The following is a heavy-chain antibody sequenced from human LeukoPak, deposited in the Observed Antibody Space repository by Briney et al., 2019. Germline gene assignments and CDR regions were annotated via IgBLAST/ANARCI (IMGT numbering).Heavy chain of an antibody. Sequence: ASVKVSCKASGHTFTGDYIHWVRQAPGQGLEWMGWINPKSGGTNYAQKFQGRVTMTRDTSISTAYMELSRLRSDDTAVYYCASGDYGDPPLNYWGQGTLVTVSS. CDR1: GHTFTGDY. J-gene: IGHJ4*02. CDR3: ASGDYGDPPLNY. V-gene: IGHV1-2*02. D-gene: IGHD4/OR15-4a*01. CDR2: INPKSGGT.